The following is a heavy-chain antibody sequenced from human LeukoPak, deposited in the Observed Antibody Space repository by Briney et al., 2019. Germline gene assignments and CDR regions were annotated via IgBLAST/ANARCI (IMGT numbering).Heavy chain of an antibody. J-gene: IGHJ4*02. Sequence: GGSLRLSCAASGFTFSNYGMSWVRQAPGKGLEWVSAISDSGGKTYYADSMKGRFTISRDNSKNTLYLQMNSLRAEDTAVYYCAKHGSGRYFDYWGQGTLVTVSS. V-gene: IGHV3-23*01. D-gene: IGHD6-19*01. CDR3: AKHGSGRYFDY. CDR1: GFTFSNYG. CDR2: ISDSGGKT.